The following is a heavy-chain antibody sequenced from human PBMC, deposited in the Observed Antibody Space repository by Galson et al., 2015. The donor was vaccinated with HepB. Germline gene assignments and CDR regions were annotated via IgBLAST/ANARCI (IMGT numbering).Heavy chain of an antibody. CDR2: ISYDGSNK. V-gene: IGHV3-30*18. CDR1: GFTFSSYG. J-gene: IGHJ3*02. D-gene: IGHD1-7*01. Sequence: SLRLSCAASGFTFSSYGMHWVRQAPGKGLEWVAVISYDGSNKYYADSVKGRFTISRDNSKNTLYLQMNSLRAEDTAVYYCAKGRGVNWNYVGAFDIWGQGTMVTVSS. CDR3: AKGRGVNWNYVGAFDI.